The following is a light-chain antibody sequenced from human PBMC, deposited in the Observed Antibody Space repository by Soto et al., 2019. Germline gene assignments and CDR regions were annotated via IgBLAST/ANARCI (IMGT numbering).Light chain of an antibody. V-gene: IGKV3-15*01. CDR1: QSINND. CDR2: GAS. CDR3: QQYNKWPPLT. Sequence: EVVKAQSPATLSVSPGERVTLSCRASQSINNDLAWYQQKVGQGPRLLIYGASTRATGIPARFSGSGSGTEFTLTIGSLQSEDSAVYYCQQYNKWPPLTFGGGTKVEIK. J-gene: IGKJ4*01.